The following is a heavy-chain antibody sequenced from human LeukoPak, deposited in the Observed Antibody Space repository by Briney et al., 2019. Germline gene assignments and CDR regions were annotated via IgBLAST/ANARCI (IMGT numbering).Heavy chain of an antibody. Sequence: ASVKVSCKASGYTFTGYYMHWVRQAPGQGLEWMGWINPNSGGTNYAQKFQGRVTMTRDTSISTAYMELSRLRSDDTAVYYCAXPYDSSGYYPWDYWGQGTLVTVSS. CDR2: INPNSGGT. D-gene: IGHD3-22*01. CDR1: GYTFTGYY. CDR3: AXPYDSSGYYPWDY. V-gene: IGHV1-2*02. J-gene: IGHJ4*02.